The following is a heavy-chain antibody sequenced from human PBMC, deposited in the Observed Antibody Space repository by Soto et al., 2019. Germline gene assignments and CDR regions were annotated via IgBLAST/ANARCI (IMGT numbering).Heavy chain of an antibody. Sequence: VKVSCKASGYTFTSYAMHWVRQAPGQRLEWMGWINAGNGNTKYSQKFQGRVTITRDTSASTAYMELSSLRSEDTAVYYCARDYYDILTGYPDYYYYGMDVWGQGTTVTVSS. D-gene: IGHD3-9*01. V-gene: IGHV1-3*01. CDR2: INAGNGNT. CDR3: ARDYYDILTGYPDYYYYGMDV. J-gene: IGHJ6*02. CDR1: GYTFTSYA.